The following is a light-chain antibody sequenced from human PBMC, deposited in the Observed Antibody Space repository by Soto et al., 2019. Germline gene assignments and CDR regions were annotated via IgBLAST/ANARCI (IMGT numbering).Light chain of an antibody. CDR2: GAS. CDR3: QQYDDWLRLT. V-gene: IGKV3D-15*01. Sequence: EIVMTQSPATLSVSPGERATLSRRASQSVNIYLAWYQQKPGQAPRLLIFGASYRATGIPARFSGSGSGTEFNLTISSLQSEDFAVYFCQQYDDWLRLTFGGGTKVEIK. J-gene: IGKJ4*01. CDR1: QSVNIY.